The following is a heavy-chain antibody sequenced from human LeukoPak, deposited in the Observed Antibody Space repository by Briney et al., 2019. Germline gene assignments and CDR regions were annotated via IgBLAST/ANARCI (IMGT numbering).Heavy chain of an antibody. CDR3: ARDVGAGTDY. Sequence: SETLSLTCTVSGGSISSYYWTWIRQPPGKGLEWIGYIRDSGSTNYNPSLKSRVTISADTSKKQFSLKVGSVTAADTATYFCARDVGAGTDYWGQGILVTVSS. CDR1: GGSISSYY. CDR2: IRDSGST. D-gene: IGHD6-19*01. V-gene: IGHV4-59*01. J-gene: IGHJ4*02.